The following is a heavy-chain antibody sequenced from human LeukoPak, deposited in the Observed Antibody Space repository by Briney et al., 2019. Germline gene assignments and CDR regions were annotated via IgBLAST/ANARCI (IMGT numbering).Heavy chain of an antibody. Sequence: ASLKISRKASGYTFTDYYMYWVHQAPGKGLEWIGGIDPEDDETKYAEKFQGRVTVSVDTSTDTAYMELSSLRSEDTAVYYCATDSGYCSSVRCDPRPLEYWRQGTLVSVPS. CDR1: GYTFTDYY. CDR3: ATDSGYCSSVRCDPRPLEY. D-gene: IGHD2-2*01. J-gene: IGHJ4*02. CDR2: IDPEDDET. V-gene: IGHV1-69-2*01.